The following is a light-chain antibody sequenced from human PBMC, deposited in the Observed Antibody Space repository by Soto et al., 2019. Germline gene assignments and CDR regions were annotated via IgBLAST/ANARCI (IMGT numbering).Light chain of an antibody. J-gene: IGLJ1*01. V-gene: IGLV2-23*01. CDR3: CSYAGSSTSLYV. Sequence: QSVLTQPASVSGSPGQSITISCTGTSSDVGSYNLVSWYQQHPGKAPKLMIYEGSKRPSGVSNRFSGSKSGNTASLTISGLQPEDGADYYCCSYAGSSTSLYVFETGTKVTVL. CDR1: SSDVGSYNL. CDR2: EGS.